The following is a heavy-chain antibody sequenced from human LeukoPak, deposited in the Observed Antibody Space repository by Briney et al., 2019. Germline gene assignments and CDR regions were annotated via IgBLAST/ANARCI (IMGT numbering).Heavy chain of an antibody. Sequence: KPGGSLRLSCAASGFTFSFYAMSWVRQAPGKVLEWVSVISGSVSSTNYADSVKGRFTISRDNSKNTLYLQMNSLRAEDTAVYYCAKGVKVPLLRYFSYYMDVWGKGTTVTISS. D-gene: IGHD3-9*01. CDR3: AKGVKVPLLRYFSYYMDV. CDR2: ISGSVSST. V-gene: IGHV3-23*01. CDR1: GFTFSFYA. J-gene: IGHJ6*03.